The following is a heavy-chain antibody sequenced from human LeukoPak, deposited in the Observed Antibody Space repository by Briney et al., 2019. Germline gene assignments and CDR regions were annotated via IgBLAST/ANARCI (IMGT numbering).Heavy chain of an antibody. V-gene: IGHV1-8*01. CDR2: MNPNSGNT. CDR1: GYTFTSYD. D-gene: IGHD2-15*01. Sequence: ASVKVSCKASGYTFTSYDINWVRQATGQGLEWMGWMNPNSGNTGYAQKFQGRVTMTRNTSISTAYMELSSLRSEDTAVYYCHVGRVVVVVAATPGGSEHWFDPWGQGTLVTVSS. CDR3: HVGRVVVVVAATPGGSEHWFDP. J-gene: IGHJ5*02.